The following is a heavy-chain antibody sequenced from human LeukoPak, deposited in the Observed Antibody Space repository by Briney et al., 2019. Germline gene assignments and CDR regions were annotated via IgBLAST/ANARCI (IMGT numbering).Heavy chain of an antibody. CDR3: AKGSGSGWYGWLDP. D-gene: IGHD6-19*01. Sequence: GGSLRLSCAVSGFTFRSYAMNWVRQAPGKGLEWVSVITDSGTNTYYGDSVKGRFTVSRGNSKNTLYLQMNSLRAEDTAVYYCAKGSGSGWYGWLDPWGQGTLVTVSS. J-gene: IGHJ5*02. CDR2: ITDSGTNT. V-gene: IGHV3-23*01. CDR1: GFTFRSYA.